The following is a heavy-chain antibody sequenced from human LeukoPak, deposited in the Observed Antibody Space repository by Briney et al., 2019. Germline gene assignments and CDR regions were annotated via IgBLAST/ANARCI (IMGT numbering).Heavy chain of an antibody. J-gene: IGHJ5*02. D-gene: IGHD6-19*01. V-gene: IGHV4-4*07. Sequence: SETLSLTCTVSGGSISGYYWSWIRQPAGKGLEWIGRISTSGNTNYNPSLKSRVTMSLDTSKNQFSLKVSSATAADTAVYYCARSTSAVAAGNLAPWGQGTLVTVSS. CDR1: GGSISGYY. CDR3: ARSTSAVAAGNLAP. CDR2: ISTSGNT.